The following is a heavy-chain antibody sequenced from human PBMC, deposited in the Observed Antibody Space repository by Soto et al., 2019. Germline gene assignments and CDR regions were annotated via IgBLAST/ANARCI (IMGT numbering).Heavy chain of an antibody. CDR2: ISSSSGTI. D-gene: IGHD5-18*01. CDR1: GFTFSSYN. Sequence: EVQLVESGGGLVQPGGSLRLSCSASGFTFSSYNMNWVRQAPGKGLEWVSYISSSSGTIYYADSVKGRFTISRDNAKNSLHLQMNSLRDEDTAVYYCARPRGYSYVLPDYWGQGTLVTVSS. CDR3: ARPRGYSYVLPDY. J-gene: IGHJ4*02. V-gene: IGHV3-48*02.